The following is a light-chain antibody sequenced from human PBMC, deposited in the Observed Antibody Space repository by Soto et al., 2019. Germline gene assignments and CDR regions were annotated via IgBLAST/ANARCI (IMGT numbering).Light chain of an antibody. CDR3: QQSSSTPIT. Sequence: DIQMTQSPSSLSASVGDRVTITCRASQSIAIYLNWYQQKPGKAPKLLIYAASSLQSGVPSRFSGGGSGTDFTLTISSLQPDDFATYYCQQSSSTPITFRPGIKVDIK. CDR1: QSIAIY. J-gene: IGKJ3*01. V-gene: IGKV1-39*01. CDR2: AAS.